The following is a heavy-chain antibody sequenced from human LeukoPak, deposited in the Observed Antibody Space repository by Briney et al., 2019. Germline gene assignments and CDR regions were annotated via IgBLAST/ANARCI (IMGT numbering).Heavy chain of an antibody. Sequence: GGSLRLSCAASGLTFSDYYMSWIRQAPGKGLEWVSYISSSGSTIYYADSVKGRFTISRDNAKNSLYLQMNSLRAEDTAVYYCARLRYFDWLNWFDPRGQGTLVTVSS. D-gene: IGHD3-9*01. J-gene: IGHJ5*02. CDR3: ARLRYFDWLNWFDP. CDR2: ISSSGSTI. V-gene: IGHV3-11*01. CDR1: GLTFSDYY.